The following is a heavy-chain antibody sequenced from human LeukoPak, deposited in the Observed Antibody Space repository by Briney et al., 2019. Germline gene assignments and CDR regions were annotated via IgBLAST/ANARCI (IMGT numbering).Heavy chain of an antibody. Sequence: PSETLSLTCTVSGGSISSSSYYWGWIRQPPGKGLEWIGSIYYSGSTYYNPSLKSRVTISVDTSKNQFSLKLSSVTAADTAVYYCARDPQLGPGWFDPWGQGTLVTVSS. D-gene: IGHD6-13*01. CDR2: IYYSGST. V-gene: IGHV4-39*07. J-gene: IGHJ5*02. CDR1: GGSISSSSYY. CDR3: ARDPQLGPGWFDP.